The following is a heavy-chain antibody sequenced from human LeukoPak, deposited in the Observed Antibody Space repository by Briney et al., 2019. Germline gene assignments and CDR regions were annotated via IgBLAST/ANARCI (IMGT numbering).Heavy chain of an antibody. CDR1: GYSISSASY. V-gene: IGHV4-38-2*01. CDR3: ARAISSQGYFGVVID. Sequence: SETLSLTCAVSGYSISSASYWGWIRQPPGEGLEWIGNIYHSGSPYYNPSLKSRVTISVDTSKNQFSLKLSSVTAADTAVYYCARAISSQGYFGVVIDWGQGTLVTVSS. J-gene: IGHJ4*02. D-gene: IGHD3-3*01. CDR2: IYHSGSP.